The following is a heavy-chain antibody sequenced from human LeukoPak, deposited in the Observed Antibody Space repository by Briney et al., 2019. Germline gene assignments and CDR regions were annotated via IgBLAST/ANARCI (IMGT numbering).Heavy chain of an antibody. CDR3: ARGVHIAVAGTYRASLGY. V-gene: IGHV1-8*01. D-gene: IGHD6-19*01. J-gene: IGHJ4*02. CDR2: MNPNSGNT. Sequence: ASVKVSCKASGYTFTSYDINWVRQATGQGLEWMGWMNPNSGNTGYAQKFQGRVTMTRNTSISTAYMELSSLRSEDTAVYYCARGVHIAVAGTYRASLGYWGQGTLVTVSS. CDR1: GYTFTSYD.